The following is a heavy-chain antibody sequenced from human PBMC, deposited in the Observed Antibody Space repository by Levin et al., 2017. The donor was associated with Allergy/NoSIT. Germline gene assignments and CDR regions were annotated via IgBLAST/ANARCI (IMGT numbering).Heavy chain of an antibody. J-gene: IGHJ3*02. V-gene: IGHV6-1*01. D-gene: IGHD3-10*01. CDR3: ARDRVGWYYYGSGSSTTAFDI. CDR1: GDSVSSNSAA. CDR2: TYYRSKWYN. Sequence: SQTLSLTCAISGDSVSSNSAAWNWIRQSPSRGLEWLGRTYYRSKWYNDYAVSVKSRITINPDTSKNQFSLQLNSVTPEDTAVYYCARDRVGWYYYGSGSSTTAFDIWGQGTMVTVSS.